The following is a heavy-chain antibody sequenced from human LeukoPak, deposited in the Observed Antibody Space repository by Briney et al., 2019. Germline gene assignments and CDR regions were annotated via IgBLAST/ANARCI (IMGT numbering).Heavy chain of an antibody. Sequence: GSSVKVSCKASGGTLSSYAISWVRQAPGQGLEWMGGVIPIFGTANYAQKFQGRVTITADESTSTAYMELSSLRSEDTAVYYCASDGIAVSVGPPNYYYGMDVWGKGTTVTVSS. CDR1: GGTLSSYA. CDR2: VIPIFGTA. J-gene: IGHJ6*04. D-gene: IGHD6-19*01. CDR3: ASDGIAVSVGPPNYYYGMDV. V-gene: IGHV1-69*01.